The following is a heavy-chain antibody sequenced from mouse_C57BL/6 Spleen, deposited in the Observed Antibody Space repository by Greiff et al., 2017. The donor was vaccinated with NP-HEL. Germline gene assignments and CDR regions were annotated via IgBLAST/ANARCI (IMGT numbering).Heavy chain of an antibody. J-gene: IGHJ1*03. CDR2: IYPRDGST. Sequence: VQLQQSGPELVKPGASVKLSCKASGYTFTSYDINWVKQRPGQGLAWIGWIYPRDGSTKYNEKFKGKGTLTVDTSSSTAYMELHSLTSEDSAVYFCARVIYYGNSDWYFDVWGTGTTVTVAS. CDR1: GYTFTSYD. D-gene: IGHD2-1*01. CDR3: ARVIYYGNSDWYFDV. V-gene: IGHV1-85*01.